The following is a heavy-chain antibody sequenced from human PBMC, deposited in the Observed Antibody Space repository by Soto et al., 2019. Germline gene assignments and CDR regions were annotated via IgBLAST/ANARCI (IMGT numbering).Heavy chain of an antibody. Sequence: PGGSLRLSCAASGFTFSSYAMSWVRQAPGKGLEWVSAISGSGGSTYYADSVKGRFTISRDNSKNTLYLQMNSLRAGDTAVYYCARKPPAAIQGWAYGMDVWGQGTTVTVSS. V-gene: IGHV3-23*01. CDR1: GFTFSSYA. J-gene: IGHJ6*02. CDR2: ISGSGGST. D-gene: IGHD2-2*01. CDR3: ARKPPAAIQGWAYGMDV.